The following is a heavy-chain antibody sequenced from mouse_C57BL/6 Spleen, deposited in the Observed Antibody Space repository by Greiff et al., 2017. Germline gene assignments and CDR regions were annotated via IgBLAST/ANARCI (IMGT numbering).Heavy chain of an antibody. CDR3: ARVENYDWFAY. J-gene: IGHJ3*01. CDR2: ISYDGSN. Sequence: EVQLVESGPGLVKPSQSLSLTCSVTGYSITSGYYWNWIRQFPGNKLEWMGYISYDGSNNYNPSLKNRISITRDTSKNQFFLKLNSVTTEDTATYYCARVENYDWFAYWGQGTLVTVSA. D-gene: IGHD2-4*01. V-gene: IGHV3-6*01. CDR1: GYSITSGYY.